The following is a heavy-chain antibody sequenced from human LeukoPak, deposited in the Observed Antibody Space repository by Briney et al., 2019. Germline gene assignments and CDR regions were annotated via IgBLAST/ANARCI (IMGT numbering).Heavy chain of an antibody. CDR2: IRYDGSDK. D-gene: IGHD2-15*01. Sequence: GGSLRLSCAASGFIFSKYGMHWVRQAPGEGLEWVALIRYDGSDKYYADSVKGRFTISRDNSKNTLYLQMNSLRVEDTAVYYCAREDCSGGRCYGADPWGQGTLVTVSS. CDR3: AREDCSGGRCYGADP. J-gene: IGHJ5*02. CDR1: GFIFSKYG. V-gene: IGHV3-30*02.